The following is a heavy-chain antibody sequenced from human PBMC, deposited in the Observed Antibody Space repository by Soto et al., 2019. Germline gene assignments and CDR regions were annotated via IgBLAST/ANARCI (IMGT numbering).Heavy chain of an antibody. D-gene: IGHD5-18*01. Sequence: QVQLQESGPGLVKPSQTLSLTCTVSGGSITTGGYYWSWIRQHPGKGLEWIGYIYYSGSTSYNPPLKIRITMSVDTSKNQFSLKLNSVTAADTAVYYCARDDTRAGYDYWGQGTLVTVSS. CDR2: IYYSGST. CDR3: ARDDTRAGYDY. V-gene: IGHV4-31*03. J-gene: IGHJ4*02. CDR1: GGSITTGGYY.